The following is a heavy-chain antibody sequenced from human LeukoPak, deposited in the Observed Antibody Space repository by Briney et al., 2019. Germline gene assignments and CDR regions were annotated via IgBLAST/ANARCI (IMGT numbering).Heavy chain of an antibody. CDR3: ASVRMGATPFDY. V-gene: IGHV1-46*01. J-gene: IGHJ4*02. Sequence: ASVKVSCKASGYSFTSYYMHWVRQAPGQGLEWMGLINPSGSSTSYAQKFQGRLSLTRDMSTSTDYMELSSLRSDDTAVYYCASVRMGATPFDYWGQGTLVTVSS. CDR2: INPSGSST. D-gene: IGHD1-26*01. CDR1: GYSFTSYY.